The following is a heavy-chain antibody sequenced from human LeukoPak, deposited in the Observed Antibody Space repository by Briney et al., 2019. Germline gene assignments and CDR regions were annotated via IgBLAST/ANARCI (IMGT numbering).Heavy chain of an antibody. CDR3: AKIVTTVTTTEGY. CDR1: GVSISSSNW. J-gene: IGHJ4*02. V-gene: IGHV4-4*02. Sequence: PSETLSLTCTVSGVSISSSNWWSWVRQPPGKGLEWIGEIYHTGSTNYSPSLKSRVTMSVDKSKNHFSLKLSSATAADTAVYYCAKIVTTVTTTEGYWGQGTLVTVSS. D-gene: IGHD4-17*01. CDR2: IYHTGST.